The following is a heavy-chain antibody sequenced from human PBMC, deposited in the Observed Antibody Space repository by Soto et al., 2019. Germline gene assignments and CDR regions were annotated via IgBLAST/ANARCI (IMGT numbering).Heavy chain of an antibody. CDR3: AKRSPVRSGWYPTLVDY. D-gene: IGHD6-13*01. CDR2: ISESGGST. CDR1: GFSFSDYA. J-gene: IGHJ4*02. V-gene: IGHV3-23*01. Sequence: PGGSPRLSCAASGFSFSDYAMSWVRQAPGKGLEWVSVISESGGSTHYADSVRGRFTVSRDNSKNSLSLRMNSLRDEDTAVYFCAKRSPVRSGWYPTLVDYWAQGALVSVS.